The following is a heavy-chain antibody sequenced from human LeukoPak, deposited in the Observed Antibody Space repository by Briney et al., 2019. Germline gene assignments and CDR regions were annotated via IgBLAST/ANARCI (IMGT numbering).Heavy chain of an antibody. CDR3: ARDKFVDTATLDY. Sequence: GGSLRLSCAASGFTFSSYAMYWVRQAPGKGLEWVAVISYDGSNKYYADSVKGRFTISRDNSKNTLYLQMNSLRAEDTAVYYCARDKFVDTATLDYWGQGTLVTVSS. CDR1: GFTFSSYA. V-gene: IGHV3-30-3*01. CDR2: ISYDGSNK. D-gene: IGHD5-18*01. J-gene: IGHJ4*02.